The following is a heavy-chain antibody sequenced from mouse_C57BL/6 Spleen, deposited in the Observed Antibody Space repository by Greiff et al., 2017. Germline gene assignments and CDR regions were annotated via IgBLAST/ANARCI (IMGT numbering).Heavy chain of an antibody. CDR2: IYIGNGYT. D-gene: IGHD1-1*01. CDR3: AFGPFYYPGAMDD. J-gene: IGHJ4*01. Sequence: DVQLQESGAELVRPGSSVKMSCKTSGYTFTSYGINWVKQRPGQGLEWIGYIYIGNGYTEYNEKFKGKATLTSDTSSSPAYMQLSSLTSEDAAIYVCAFGPFYYPGAMDDWGQGTSVTVAS. V-gene: IGHV1-58*01. CDR1: GYTFTSYG.